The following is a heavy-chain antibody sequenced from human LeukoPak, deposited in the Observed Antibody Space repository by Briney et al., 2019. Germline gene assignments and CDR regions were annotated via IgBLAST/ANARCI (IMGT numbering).Heavy chain of an antibody. V-gene: IGHV4-4*07. D-gene: IGHD2-2*01. Sequence: ESSETLSLTCTISGGSISSYYWSWIRQCAGKGLEWIGRIYTSGSTNYNPSLKSRVTMSLDTTKNQFSLKLSSVTAADTAVYYCARDKRGSDATDIWGQGTMVTVSS. CDR3: ARDKRGSDATDI. CDR1: GGSISSYY. J-gene: IGHJ3*02. CDR2: IYTSGST.